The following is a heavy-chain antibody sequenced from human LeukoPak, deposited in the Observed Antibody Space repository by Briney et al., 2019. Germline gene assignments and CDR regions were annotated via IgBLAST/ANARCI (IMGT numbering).Heavy chain of an antibody. V-gene: IGHV3-7*01. J-gene: IGHJ4*02. CDR3: AKVAKYYYGSETYYFFEH. CDR1: GFTFTTYW. D-gene: IGHD3-10*01. CDR2: IKQDGTEK. Sequence: GGSLRLSCAASGFTFTTYWMSWVRQAPGKGVEWVANIKQDGTEKYYVDSVKGRFTISRDNAKNSLYLQMNSLRVEDTAVYYCAKVAKYYYGSETYYFFEHWGQGTPVTASS.